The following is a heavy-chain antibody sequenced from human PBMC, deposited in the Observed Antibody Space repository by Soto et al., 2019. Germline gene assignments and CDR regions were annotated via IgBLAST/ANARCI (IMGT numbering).Heavy chain of an antibody. CDR1: GFTFSRFS. CDR2: ISYEGSNT. CDR3: ARDHGMFLSYYYYGMDV. J-gene: IGHJ6*02. Sequence: PGGSLRLSCAASGFTFSRFSMHWVRQAPGQGLAWVAVISYEGSNTHYAESVQGQFNISRDDSKNTVYLQMNNLRGEDSAVYYCARDHGMFLSYYYYGMDVWGQGTTVTVSS. V-gene: IGHV3-30-3*01. D-gene: IGHD3-10*02.